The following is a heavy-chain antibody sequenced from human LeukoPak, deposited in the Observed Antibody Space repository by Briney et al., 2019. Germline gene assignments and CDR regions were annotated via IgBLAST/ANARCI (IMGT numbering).Heavy chain of an antibody. Sequence: GGSLRLSCAASGFTFSSYNMNWVRQAPGKGLEWVSVISDSGGTTYYADSVKGRFAISRDNSKNTLYLQMNSLRAEDTAVYYCWKKGFLRKGFWSPLAGAVPPKYFEPWGRGTLVTVSS. CDR2: ISDSGGTT. D-gene: IGHD6-19*01. CDR3: WKKGFLRKGFWSPLAGAVPPKYFEP. CDR1: GFTFSSYN. J-gene: IGHJ2*01. V-gene: IGHV3-23*01.